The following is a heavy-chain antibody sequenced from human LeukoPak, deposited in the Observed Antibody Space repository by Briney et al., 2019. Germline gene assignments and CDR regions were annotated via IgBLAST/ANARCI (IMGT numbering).Heavy chain of an antibody. J-gene: IGHJ4*02. D-gene: IGHD3-9*01. CDR3: ARGRTYYDILTADGPVKAVDY. V-gene: IGHV4-34*01. CDR2: INHSGST. CDR1: GGSFSGYY. Sequence: SETLSLTCAVYGGSFSGYYWSWIRQPPGKGLEWIAEINHSGSTNYNPSLKSRVTISVDTSKNQFSLKLSSVTAADTAVYYCARGRTYYDILTADGPVKAVDYRGQGTLVTVSS.